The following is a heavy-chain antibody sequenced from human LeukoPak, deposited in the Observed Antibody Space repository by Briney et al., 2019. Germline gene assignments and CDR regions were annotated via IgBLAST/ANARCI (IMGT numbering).Heavy chain of an antibody. CDR1: GGSISSSSYY. D-gene: IGHD6-13*01. CDR3: ARHVIAASTFLYPDY. Sequence: SETLSLTCTVSGGSISSSSYYWGWIRQPPGKGLEWIGSIYYSGSTYYDPSPKSRVTISVDTSKNQFSLKLSSVTAADTAVYYCARHVIAASTFLYPDYWGQGTLVTVSS. CDR2: IYYSGST. J-gene: IGHJ4*02. V-gene: IGHV4-39*01.